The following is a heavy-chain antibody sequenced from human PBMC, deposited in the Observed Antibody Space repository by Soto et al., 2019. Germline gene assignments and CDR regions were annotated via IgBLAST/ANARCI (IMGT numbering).Heavy chain of an antibody. V-gene: IGHV3-33*01. D-gene: IGHD1-1*01. CDR3: ARVPRDLGTAYYFDY. CDR1: GFPFGNYD. J-gene: IGHJ4*02. CDR2: IWTDGTNK. Sequence: QVELVESGGGVVQPGRSLRLSCAASGFPFGNYDMHWVRQAPGKGLEWVALIWTDGTNKYYGDSVKGRFVISRDNSKNTLYLQMDSLRGEDTAVYYCARVPRDLGTAYYFDYWGQGTLVTVSS.